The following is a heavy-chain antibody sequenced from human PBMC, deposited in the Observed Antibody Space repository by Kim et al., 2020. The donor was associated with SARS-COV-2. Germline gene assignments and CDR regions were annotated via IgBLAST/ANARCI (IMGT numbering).Heavy chain of an antibody. CDR1: GDSVSSNSAA. J-gene: IGHJ6*02. CDR2: TYYRSKWYN. D-gene: IGHD3-3*01. CDR3: ARHPSSVRLSLRFLEWLPNLDV. V-gene: IGHV6-1*01. Sequence: SQTLSLTCAISGDSVSSNSAAWNWIRQSPSRGLEWLGRTYYRSKWYNDYAVSVKSRITINPDTSKNQFSLQLNSVTPEDTAVYYCARHPSSVRLSLRFLEWLPNLDVWGQGTTVTVSS.